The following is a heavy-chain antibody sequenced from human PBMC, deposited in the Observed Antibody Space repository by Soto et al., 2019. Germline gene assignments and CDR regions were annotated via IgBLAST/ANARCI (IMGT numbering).Heavy chain of an antibody. Sequence: QVQLVESGGGVVQPGRSLRLSCAASGFAFNNYSMHWVRQAPGKGLEWVAIMSMDGSNKYYADSVKGRFTISRDNSKGILYLQMSSLRPEEAAVYFCARDRVPYVYFYYGMDVWGQGATVTVSS. V-gene: IGHV3-30-3*01. CDR2: MSMDGSNK. CDR3: ARDRVPYVYFYYGMDV. J-gene: IGHJ6*02. D-gene: IGHD3-10*02. CDR1: GFAFNNYS.